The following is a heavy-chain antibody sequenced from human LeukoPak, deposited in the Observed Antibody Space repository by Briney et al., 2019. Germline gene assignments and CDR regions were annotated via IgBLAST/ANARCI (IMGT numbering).Heavy chain of an antibody. CDR2: ISASGDST. J-gene: IGHJ6*02. D-gene: IGHD3-9*01. V-gene: IGHV3-23*01. Sequence: GGSQRLSCAASGFTFSSYAMSWVRQAPGKGLEWVSTISASGDSTYYADSVKGRFTISRDNCKITLYVQMNSLRAEDTAVYYCAKDFGYDTRYYGMDVWGQGTTVTVSS. CDR1: GFTFSSYA. CDR3: AKDFGYDTRYYGMDV.